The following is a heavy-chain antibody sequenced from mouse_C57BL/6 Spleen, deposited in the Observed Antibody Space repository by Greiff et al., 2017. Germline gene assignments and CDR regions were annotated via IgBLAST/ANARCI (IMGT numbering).Heavy chain of an antibody. CDR2: INPNNGGT. CDR1: GYTFTDYN. Sequence: EVPLQQSGPELVKPGASVKIPCKASGYTFTDYNMDWVKQSHGKSLEWIGDINPNNGGTIYNQKFKGKATLTVDKSSSTAYMELRSLTSEDTAVYYCARSTMISYYFDYWGQGTTLTVSS. D-gene: IGHD2-4*01. CDR3: ARSTMISYYFDY. J-gene: IGHJ2*01. V-gene: IGHV1-18*01.